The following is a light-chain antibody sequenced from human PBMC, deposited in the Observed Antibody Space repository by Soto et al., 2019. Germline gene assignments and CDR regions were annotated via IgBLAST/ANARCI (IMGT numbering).Light chain of an antibody. CDR1: QDIATY. Sequence: DIQMTQSPSSLSASVGNRVTITCQASQDIATYLNWYQQKPGKAPKLLIYKTSSLESGVPSRFSGSGSGTEFTLTISSLQPDDFATYYCQQYSTYSRTFGQGTKVDIK. J-gene: IGKJ1*01. CDR3: QQYSTYSRT. V-gene: IGKV1-5*03. CDR2: KTS.